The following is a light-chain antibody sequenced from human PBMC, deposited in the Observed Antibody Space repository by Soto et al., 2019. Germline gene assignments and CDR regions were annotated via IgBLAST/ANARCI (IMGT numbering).Light chain of an antibody. J-gene: IGKJ1*01. CDR2: DAS. V-gene: IGKV3-20*01. CDR3: QQYGSSPGT. Sequence: EIVLTQSPGTLSLSPGERATLSCRASQSVSSSYLAWYQQKPGQAPRLLIYDASSRATGILDRFSGSGSGTDFTLTISRLEPEDFAVYYWQQYGSSPGTFGQGTKVEVK. CDR1: QSVSSSY.